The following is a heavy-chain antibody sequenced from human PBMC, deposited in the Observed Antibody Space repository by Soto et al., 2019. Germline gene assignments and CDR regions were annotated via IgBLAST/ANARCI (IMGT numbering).Heavy chain of an antibody. Sequence: EVQLVESGGGLVQPGGSLRLSCAASGVTVSSNYMSWVRQAPGKGLEWVSVIYSGGSTYYADSVKGRFTISRDNSKNTLYLQMNSLRAEDTAVYYCARNGYNDGGGYFDYWGQGTLVTVSS. CDR2: IYSGGST. V-gene: IGHV3-66*01. J-gene: IGHJ4*02. D-gene: IGHD5-18*01. CDR3: ARNGYNDGGGYFDY. CDR1: GVTVSSNY.